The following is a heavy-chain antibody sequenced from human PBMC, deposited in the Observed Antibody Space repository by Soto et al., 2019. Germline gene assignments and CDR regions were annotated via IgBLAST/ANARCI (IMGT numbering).Heavy chain of an antibody. CDR3: AKVADCSGGSCYGATSIYFYFMDV. V-gene: IGHV1-69*01. CDR1: GGTFGHYA. CDR2: IIPIFGTT. D-gene: IGHD2-15*01. J-gene: IGHJ6*02. Sequence: QVQLMQSGAEVKKPGSSVKVSYKASGGTFGHYALSWVRQAPGQGLEWMGGIIPIFGTTYYAQRFQGRVTLNADESTSTAYMELSSLRSDDTAVYYCAKVADCSGGSCYGATSIYFYFMDVWGQGTTVTVSS.